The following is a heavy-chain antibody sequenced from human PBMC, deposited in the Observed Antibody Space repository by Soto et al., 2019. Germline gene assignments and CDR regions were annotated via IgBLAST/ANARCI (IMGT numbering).Heavy chain of an antibody. Sequence: SETLSLTCTVSGGSISSGGYYWSWIRQHPGKGLEWIGYIYYSGSTYYNPSLKSRVTISVDTSKNQFSLKLSSVTAADTAVYYCARVVVVAADAFDIWGQGTMVTVSS. CDR2: IYYSGST. CDR3: ARVVVVAADAFDI. D-gene: IGHD2-15*01. J-gene: IGHJ3*02. V-gene: IGHV4-31*03. CDR1: GGSISSGGYY.